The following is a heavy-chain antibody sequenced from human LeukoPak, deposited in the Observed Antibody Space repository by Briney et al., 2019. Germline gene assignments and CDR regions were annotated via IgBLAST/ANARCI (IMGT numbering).Heavy chain of an antibody. V-gene: IGHV1-8*03. CDR1: GYTFTSYD. D-gene: IGHD6-19*01. Sequence: ASVKVSCKASGYTFTSYDISWVRQATGQGLEWMGWMNPNSGNTGYAQKFQGRVTITRNTSISTAYMELSSLRSEDTAVYYCARASSGWYSLDYWGQGTLVTVSS. CDR2: MNPNSGNT. CDR3: ARASSGWYSLDY. J-gene: IGHJ4*02.